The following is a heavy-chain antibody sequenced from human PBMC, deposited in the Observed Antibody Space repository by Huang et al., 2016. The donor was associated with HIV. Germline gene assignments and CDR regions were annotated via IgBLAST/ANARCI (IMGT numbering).Heavy chain of an antibody. D-gene: IGHD3-22*01. CDR3: ARTEMEYYYGSSGYYPDY. CDR1: GFDFSKFS. Sequence: EVQLVESGGALVQPGGSLKLSCVVSGFDFSKFSMNWVRQAPGKELEWVSYISGTSSNIYYADSVKGRFTSSRDNAKNSVFLQMRSLRAEDTALYYCARTEMEYYYGSSGYYPDYWGQGTQVTVSS. CDR2: ISGTSSNI. J-gene: IGHJ4*02. V-gene: IGHV3-48*01.